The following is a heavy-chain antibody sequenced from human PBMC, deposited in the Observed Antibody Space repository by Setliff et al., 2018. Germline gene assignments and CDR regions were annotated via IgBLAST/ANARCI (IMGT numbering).Heavy chain of an antibody. Sequence: SVKVSCKASGGTFSSYAISWVRQAPGQGLEWMGGIIPIFGTANYAQKFQGRVTITADESTSTAYMGLSSLGSEDTAVYYCAGGQPLVRKYYYYMDVWGKGTTVTVS. J-gene: IGHJ6*03. CDR1: GGTFSSYA. CDR3: AGGQPLVRKYYYYMDV. V-gene: IGHV1-69*13. D-gene: IGHD3-10*01. CDR2: IIPIFGTA.